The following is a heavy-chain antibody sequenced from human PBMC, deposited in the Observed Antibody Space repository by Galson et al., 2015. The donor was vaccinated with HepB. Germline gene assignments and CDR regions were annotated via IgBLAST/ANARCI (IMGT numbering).Heavy chain of an antibody. CDR2: ISYDGSNK. V-gene: IGHV3-30-3*01. Sequence: SLRLSCAASGFTFSSYAMHWVRQAPGKGLEWVAVISYDGSNKYYADSVKGRFTISRDNSKNTLYLQMNSPRAEDTAVYYCARASFGYSSSWYLTFFDYWGQGTLVTVSS. CDR3: ARASFGYSSSWYLTFFDY. D-gene: IGHD6-13*01. CDR1: GFTFSSYA. J-gene: IGHJ4*02.